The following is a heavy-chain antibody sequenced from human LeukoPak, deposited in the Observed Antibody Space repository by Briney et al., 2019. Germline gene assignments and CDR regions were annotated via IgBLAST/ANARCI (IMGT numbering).Heavy chain of an antibody. V-gene: IGHV4-59*02. CDR3: ASRKLGNDY. CDR2: IYHTGST. D-gene: IGHD7-27*01. J-gene: IGHJ4*02. Sequence: SETLSLTCTVSGGSVSDYYWSWIRQSPGKGLEWIGYIYHTGSTSYSPSLKSRVTISADTSQNQFSLKLSSVTAADTAVYYCASRKLGNDYWGQGTLVTVSS. CDR1: GGSVSDYY.